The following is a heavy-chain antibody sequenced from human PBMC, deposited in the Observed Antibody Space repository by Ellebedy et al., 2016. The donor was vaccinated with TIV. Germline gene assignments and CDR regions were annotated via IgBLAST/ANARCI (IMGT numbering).Heavy chain of an antibody. V-gene: IGHV1-3*01. D-gene: IGHD2-2*01. J-gene: IGHJ6*02. Sequence: ASVKVSCXASGYTFTSYAMHWVRQAPGQRLEWMGWINAGNGNTKYSQKFQGRVTITRDTSASTAYMELSSLRSEDTAVYYCARRIVVVPAARFKDGMDVWGQGTTVTVSS. CDR2: INAGNGNT. CDR3: ARRIVVVPAARFKDGMDV. CDR1: GYTFTSYA.